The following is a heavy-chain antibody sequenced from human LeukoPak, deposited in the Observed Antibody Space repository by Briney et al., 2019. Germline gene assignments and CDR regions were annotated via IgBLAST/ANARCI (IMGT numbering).Heavy chain of an antibody. Sequence: GGSLRLSCAASGFPFSSYWMTWVRQAPGKGLEWQANILPDGSQKYYVDSVKGRFTISRDNPKNSLYLQINNLRAEDTAVYYCGRLAHNAWYAIDFWGQGTLVTVSS. CDR2: ILPDGSQK. CDR3: GRLAHNAWYAIDF. D-gene: IGHD2-2*01. J-gene: IGHJ4*02. V-gene: IGHV3-7*01. CDR1: GFPFSSYW.